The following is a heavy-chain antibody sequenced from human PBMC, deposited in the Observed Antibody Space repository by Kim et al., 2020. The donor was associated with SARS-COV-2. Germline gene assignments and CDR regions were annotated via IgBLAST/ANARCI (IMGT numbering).Heavy chain of an antibody. CDR3: ARVLSSGYYGIQTRFDY. Sequence: LKSRVTISVDTSKNQFSLKLSSVTEADTAVYYCARVLSSGYYGIQTRFDYWGQGTLVTVSS. V-gene: IGHV4-31*02. J-gene: IGHJ4*02. D-gene: IGHD3-3*01.